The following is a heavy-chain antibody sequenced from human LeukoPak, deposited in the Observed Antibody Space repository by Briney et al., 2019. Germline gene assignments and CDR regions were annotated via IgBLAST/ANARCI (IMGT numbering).Heavy chain of an antibody. Sequence: SETLSLTCTVSGGSISSGSYYWSWIRQPAGKGLEWIGSIYYSGSTYYNPSLKSRVTISVDTSKNQFSLKLSSVTAADTAVYYCARSPYDSSGYAFDIWGQGTMVTVSS. D-gene: IGHD3-22*01. CDR2: IYYSGST. CDR3: ARSPYDSSGYAFDI. CDR1: GGSISSGSYY. V-gene: IGHV4-61*10. J-gene: IGHJ3*02.